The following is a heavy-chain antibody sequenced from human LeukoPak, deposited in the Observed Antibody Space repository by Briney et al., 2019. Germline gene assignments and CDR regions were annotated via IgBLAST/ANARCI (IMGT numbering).Heavy chain of an antibody. CDR3: ARVWFGEFMAINFDY. CDR1: GYTFTGYY. D-gene: IGHD3-10*01. CDR2: INPNSGGT. V-gene: IGHV1-2*02. Sequence: ASVKVSCKASGYTFTGYYMRWVRQAPGQGLEWMGWINPNSGGTNYAQKFQGRVTMTRDTSISTAYMELSRLRSDDTAVYYCARVWFGEFMAINFDYWGQGTLVTVSS. J-gene: IGHJ4*02.